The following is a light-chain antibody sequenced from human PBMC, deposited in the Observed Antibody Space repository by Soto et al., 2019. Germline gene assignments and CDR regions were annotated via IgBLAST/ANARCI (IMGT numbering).Light chain of an antibody. J-gene: IGKJ1*01. CDR2: DAS. Sequence: DIQMTQSPSTLPASVGDRVTITCRASQTISSWLAWYQQKPGKAPDLLIYDASRLAGGVPSRFSGSESGTEFTLTIGSLQPDDFATYYCQQQGTFGQGTKVDIK. CDR1: QTISSW. V-gene: IGKV1-5*01. CDR3: QQQGT.